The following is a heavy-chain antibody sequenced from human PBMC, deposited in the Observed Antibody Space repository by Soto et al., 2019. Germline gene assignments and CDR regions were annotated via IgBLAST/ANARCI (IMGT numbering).Heavy chain of an antibody. J-gene: IGHJ4*02. CDR1: GDTFSDYY. V-gene: IGHV1-46*01. CDR2: VNPSGGHT. D-gene: IGHD2-21*02. CDR3: ARGGNVVVVTAALDY. Sequence: QVQLMQSGAEVKKPGASVKVSCKASGDTFSDYYIHWVRQAPGQGLEWMGTVNPSGGHTTYSQHFMGRVTMTRDTYTSTRHMELTSLTSEDTAVYYCARGGNVVVVTAALDYWGQGTLVTVSS.